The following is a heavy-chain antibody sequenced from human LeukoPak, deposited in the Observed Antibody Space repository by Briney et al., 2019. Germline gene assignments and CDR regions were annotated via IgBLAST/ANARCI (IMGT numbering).Heavy chain of an antibody. V-gene: IGHV3-7*03. D-gene: IGHD3/OR15-3a*01. Sequence: GGSLRLSCAASGFTFSSYWMNWARQAPGKGLEWVANIKLDGSEKSYVDSVKGRFTISRDNTKNSLYLQMNSLRAEDTAVFYCARDQYDTWSRRGNFDSWGQGTLVIVSS. CDR3: ARDQYDTWSRRGNFDS. CDR1: GFTFSSYW. J-gene: IGHJ4*02. CDR2: IKLDGSEK.